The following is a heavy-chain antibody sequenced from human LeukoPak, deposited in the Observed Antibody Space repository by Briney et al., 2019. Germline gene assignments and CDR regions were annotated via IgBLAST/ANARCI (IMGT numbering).Heavy chain of an antibody. Sequence: GASVKVSCKASGYTFTNYYIHWVRQAPGQGLEWMGWINPNSGGTNYAQKFQGRVTMTRDTSISTAYMELSRLRSDDTAVYYCARGGYSSSWYGGANYYYYMDVWGKGTTVTVSS. V-gene: IGHV1-2*02. CDR3: ARGGYSSSWYGGANYYYYMDV. D-gene: IGHD6-13*01. CDR2: INPNSGGT. CDR1: GYTFTNYY. J-gene: IGHJ6*03.